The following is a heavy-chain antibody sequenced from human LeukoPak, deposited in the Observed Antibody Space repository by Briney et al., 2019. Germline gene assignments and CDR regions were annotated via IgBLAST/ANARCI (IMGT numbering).Heavy chain of an antibody. CDR2: IFPSGGEI. CDR3: STSRPDRFIDS. CDR1: GFTFSTFA. D-gene: IGHD1-14*01. Sequence: GGSLRLSCAASGFTFSTFAMIWVRQPPGKGLEWVSSIFPSGGEIHYADSVKGRFTIYRDNAQKSVHLQMFSLRPEDTALYYCSTSRPDRFIDSWGQGTLVTVST. J-gene: IGHJ4*02. V-gene: IGHV3-23*01.